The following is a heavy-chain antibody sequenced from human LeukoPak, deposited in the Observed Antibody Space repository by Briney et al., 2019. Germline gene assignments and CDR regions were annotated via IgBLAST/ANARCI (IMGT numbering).Heavy chain of an antibody. D-gene: IGHD1-1*01. V-gene: IGHV3-7*01. CDR1: GFAFSNFW. CDR3: ADPGTGY. Sequence: GGSLRLSCTASGFAFSNFWMSWVRQAPGKGLEWVANIKQNGSEETYIDSVKGRFIISRGNAKSSLSLQMNSLRGEDTAVYYCADPGTGYWGQGTLVTVSS. J-gene: IGHJ4*02. CDR2: IKQNGSEE.